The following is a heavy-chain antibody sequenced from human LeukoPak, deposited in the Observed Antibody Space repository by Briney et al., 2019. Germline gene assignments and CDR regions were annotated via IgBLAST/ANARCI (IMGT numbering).Heavy chain of an antibody. CDR1: GFIFSSYG. J-gene: IGHJ4*02. CDR3: ARDEWVTGSHGD. CDR2: IRYDGSNT. D-gene: IGHD1-26*01. V-gene: IGHV3-30*02. Sequence: GGSLRLSCAASGFIFSSYGMHWVRQAPGKGLEWVAFIRYDGSNTYYADSVKGRFTISRDNSKNTLYLQMNSLRGEDTAVYYCARDEWVTGSHGDWGQGTLVTVSS.